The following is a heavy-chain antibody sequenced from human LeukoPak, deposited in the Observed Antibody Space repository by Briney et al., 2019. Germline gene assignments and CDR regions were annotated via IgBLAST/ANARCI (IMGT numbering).Heavy chain of an antibody. J-gene: IGHJ4*02. D-gene: IGHD1-26*01. CDR2: IIPILGIA. V-gene: IGHV1-69*04. CDR3: ARDLSGSSDRTGY. CDR1: GYTFTSYG. Sequence: SVKVSCKASGYTFTSYGISWVRQAPGQGLEWMGRIIPILGIANYAQKFQGRVTITADKSTSTAYMELSSLRSEDTAVYYCARDLSGSSDRTGYWGQGTLVTVSS.